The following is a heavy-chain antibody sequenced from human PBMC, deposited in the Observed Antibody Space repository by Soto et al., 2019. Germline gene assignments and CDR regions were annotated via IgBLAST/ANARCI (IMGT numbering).Heavy chain of an antibody. CDR3: AKDRGRYCSGGTCYLFDS. Sequence: TGGSLRLSCVPSGFTFSTYAMHWVRQAPGKGLEWVAIISYDGTNKYYADSVKGRFTISRDNSKNTLYLQMNSLRVEDTALYYCAKDRGRYCSGGTCYLFDSWGQGALVTVSS. J-gene: IGHJ4*02. D-gene: IGHD2-15*01. CDR1: GFTFSTYA. V-gene: IGHV3-30*04. CDR2: ISYDGTNK.